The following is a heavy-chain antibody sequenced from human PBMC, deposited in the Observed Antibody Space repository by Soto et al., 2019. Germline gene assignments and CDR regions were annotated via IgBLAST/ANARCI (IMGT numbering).Heavy chain of an antibody. D-gene: IGHD3-16*02. CDR3: ATSSRFLEDYQPIGGVIVLGGYYYYGMDV. Sequence: GASVKVSCKASGGTFSSYAISWVRQAPGQGLEWMGGIIPIFGTANYAQKFQGRVTITADESTSTAYMELSSLRSEDTAVYYCATSSRFLEDYQPIGGVIVLGGYYYYGMDVWGQGTTVTVSS. V-gene: IGHV1-69*13. J-gene: IGHJ6*02. CDR2: IIPIFGTA. CDR1: GGTFSSYA.